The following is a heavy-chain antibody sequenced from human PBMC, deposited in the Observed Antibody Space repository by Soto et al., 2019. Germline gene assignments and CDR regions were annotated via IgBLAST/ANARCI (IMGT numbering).Heavy chain of an antibody. D-gene: IGHD3-10*01. CDR2: IVVDSGNT. Sequence: SVKVSCKASGFTFADSAVQWVRQARGQSLEWIGRIVVDSGNTKSAQKFTERVTISWEMSTRTAFMELRSLRSEDTAVYYCEREGMVRGVIQSYYYYYGMDVWGQGTTVTVS. CDR1: GFTFADSA. CDR3: EREGMVRGVIQSYYYYYGMDV. V-gene: IGHV1-58*01. J-gene: IGHJ6*02.